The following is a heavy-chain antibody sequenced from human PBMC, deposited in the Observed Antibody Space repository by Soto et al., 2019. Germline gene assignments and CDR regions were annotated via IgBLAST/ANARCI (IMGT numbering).Heavy chain of an antibody. CDR2: IIPILGIA. CDR1: GGTFSSYT. CDR3: SSDNGDYAVDY. Sequence: QVQLVQSGAEVKKPGSSVKVSCKASGGTFSSYTISWVRQAPGQGLEWMGRIIPILGIANYAQKFQGRVTTTXXKSTSTAYMELSSLRSEDTAVYYCSSDNGDYAVDYWGQGTLVTVSS. V-gene: IGHV1-69*02. D-gene: IGHD4-17*01. J-gene: IGHJ4*02.